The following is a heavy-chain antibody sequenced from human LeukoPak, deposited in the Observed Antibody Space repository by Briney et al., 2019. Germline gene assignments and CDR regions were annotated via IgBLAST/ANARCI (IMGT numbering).Heavy chain of an antibody. CDR1: GYTFTGYY. Sequence: AXVKVSCKASGYTFTGYYMHWVRQAPGQGLEWMGWINPNSGGTNYAQKFQGRVTMTRDTSISTAYMELSRLRSDDTAVYYCARSRSRDCSSTSCYSYGLDYWGQGTLVTVSS. CDR2: INPNSGGT. J-gene: IGHJ4*02. CDR3: ARSRSRDCSSTSCYSYGLDY. V-gene: IGHV1-2*02. D-gene: IGHD2-2*01.